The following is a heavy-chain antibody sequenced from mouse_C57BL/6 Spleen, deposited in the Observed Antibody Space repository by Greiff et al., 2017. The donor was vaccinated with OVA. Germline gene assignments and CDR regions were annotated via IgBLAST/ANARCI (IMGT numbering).Heavy chain of an antibody. Sequence: EVHLVESGGGLVKPGGSLKLSCAASGFTFSDYGMHWVRQAPEKGLEWVAYISSGSSTIYYADTVKGRFTISRDNAKNTLFLQMTSLRSEDTAMYYCARITGTGFDYWGQGTTLTVSS. CDR3: ARITGTGFDY. CDR1: GFTFSDYG. J-gene: IGHJ2*01. V-gene: IGHV5-17*01. D-gene: IGHD4-1*01. CDR2: ISSGSSTI.